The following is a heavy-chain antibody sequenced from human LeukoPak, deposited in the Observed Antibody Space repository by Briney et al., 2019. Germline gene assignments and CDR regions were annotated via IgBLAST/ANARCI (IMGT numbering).Heavy chain of an antibody. D-gene: IGHD5-24*01. CDR1: GGSISSYY. Sequence: PSETLSLTCTVSGGSISSYYWSWIRQPPGKGLEWIGYIYYSGSTNYNPSLKSRVTISVDTSKNQFSLKLSSVTAADTAVYYCARQERWLQCDYWGQGTLVTVSS. J-gene: IGHJ4*02. CDR3: ARQERWLQCDY. V-gene: IGHV4-59*01. CDR2: IYYSGST.